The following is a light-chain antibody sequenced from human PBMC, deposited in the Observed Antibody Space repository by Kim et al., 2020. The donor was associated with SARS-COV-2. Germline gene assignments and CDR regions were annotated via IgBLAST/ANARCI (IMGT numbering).Light chain of an antibody. V-gene: IGKV3-11*01. CDR2: DAS. J-gene: IGKJ5*01. Sequence: SLSPGERASLCCRAKQSVSSYLAWYQQKPGQAPRLLIYDASSRATGIPARFSGSGSGTDFTLTISSLEPEDCAVYYCQQCSNWITFGQGTRLEIK. CDR3: QQCSNWIT. CDR1: QSVSSY.